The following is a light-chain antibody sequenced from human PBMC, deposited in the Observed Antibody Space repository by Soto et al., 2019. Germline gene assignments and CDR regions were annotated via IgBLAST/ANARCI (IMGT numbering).Light chain of an antibody. Sequence: QSVLTQPPSVSGAPGQRVIISCTGSSSNIGAGRDVHWYRQFPGEAPKFLISDSNHRPSGVPDRFSVSKSGASDSLAITGLRPEDEGDYFCQSYGTSLSGLYVFGTGTKLTVL. CDR1: SSNIGAGRD. V-gene: IGLV1-40*01. J-gene: IGLJ1*01. CDR3: QSYGTSLSGLYV. CDR2: DSN.